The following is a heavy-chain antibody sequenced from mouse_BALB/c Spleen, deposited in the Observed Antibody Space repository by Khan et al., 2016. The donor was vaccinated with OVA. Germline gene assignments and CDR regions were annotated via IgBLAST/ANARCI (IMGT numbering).Heavy chain of an antibody. CDR1: GYTFRNNG. J-gene: IGHJ4*01. CDR2: INTYTGEQ. V-gene: IGHV9-3-1*01. D-gene: IGHD2-14*01. CDR3: ARVGYNGTMDS. Sequence: QIQLVQSGPELKKPGETVKISCKASGYTFRNNGMNWVKQAPGKGLKWMGWINTYTGEQTYADDFKGRFAFSLETSAHTAYLQINNRKNEETATYFCARVGYNGTMDSWGQGTSVTVSS.